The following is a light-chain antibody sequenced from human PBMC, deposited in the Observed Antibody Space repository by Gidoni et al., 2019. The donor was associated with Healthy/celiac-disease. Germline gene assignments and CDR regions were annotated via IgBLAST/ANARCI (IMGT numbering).Light chain of an antibody. V-gene: IGKV3-11*01. Sequence: EIVLTKSPATLSLSPGERATLSCRASQSVSSYLAWYQQKPGQAPRLLIYDASNRATGIPARFSGSGSGTDFTLTISSLEPEDFAVYYCQQRSNWPPGPLTFGGXTKVEIK. CDR3: QQRSNWPPGPLT. CDR1: QSVSSY. CDR2: DAS. J-gene: IGKJ4*01.